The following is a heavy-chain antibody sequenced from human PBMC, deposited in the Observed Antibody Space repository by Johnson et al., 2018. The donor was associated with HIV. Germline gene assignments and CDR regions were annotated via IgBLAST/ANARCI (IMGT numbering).Heavy chain of an antibody. CDR2: ISYDGSNK. V-gene: IGHV3-30*03. J-gene: IGHJ3*02. CDR1: GLTFSSYG. CDR3: ASWGVGSSWNHDAFDI. D-gene: IGHD6-13*01. Sequence: LVESGGGVVQPGRSLRLSCAASGLTFSSYGMHWVRQAPGKGLEWVAVISYDGSNKYYADSVKGRFTISRDNSKNKLYLQMNSLRAEDTAVYYCASWGVGSSWNHDAFDIWGQGTMVTVSS.